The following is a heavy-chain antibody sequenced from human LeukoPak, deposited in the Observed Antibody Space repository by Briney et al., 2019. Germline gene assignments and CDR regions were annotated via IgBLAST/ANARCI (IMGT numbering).Heavy chain of an antibody. CDR3: ARDRAWNYFGY. CDR1: GFSFSDSV. CDR2: ISNDGSRK. Sequence: GGSLRLSCVASGFSFSDSVIHWVRQAPGKGLEWVAIISNDGSRKYYAHSVEGRFTISRDNSKNTLYLQMDSLRAEDTAVYYCARDRAWNYFGYWGQGTLVTVSS. D-gene: IGHD3-3*01. V-gene: IGHV3-30*03. J-gene: IGHJ4*02.